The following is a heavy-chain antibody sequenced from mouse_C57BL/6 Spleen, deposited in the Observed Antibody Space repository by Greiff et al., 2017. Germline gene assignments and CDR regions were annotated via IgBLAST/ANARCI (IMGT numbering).Heavy chain of an antibody. CDR2: IRNKANNHAT. CDR1: GFTFSDAW. D-gene: IGHD1-1*01. J-gene: IGHJ1*03. CDR3: TRNGRRDWYFDV. V-gene: IGHV6-6*01. Sequence: EVQLQESGGGLVQPGGSMKLSCAASGFTFSDAWMDWVRQSPEKGLEWVAEIRNKANNHATYYAESVKGRFTISRDDSKSSVYLQMNSLRAEDTGIYYCTRNGRRDWYFDVWGTGTTVTVSS.